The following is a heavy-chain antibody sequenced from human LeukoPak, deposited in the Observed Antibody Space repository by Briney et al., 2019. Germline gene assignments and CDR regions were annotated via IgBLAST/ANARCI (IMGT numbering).Heavy chain of an antibody. J-gene: IGHJ6*02. CDR1: GFTFSDYY. Sequence: GGSLRLSCAASGFTFSDYYMSWIRQAPGKGLEWVSYVSSSGSTIYYADSVKGRFTISRDNAKNSLYLQMNSLRAEDTAVYYCARDGGNYGDQHYYYYGMDVWGQGTTVTVSS. CDR3: ARDGGNYGDQHYYYYGMDV. V-gene: IGHV3-11*01. CDR2: VSSSGSTI. D-gene: IGHD4-17*01.